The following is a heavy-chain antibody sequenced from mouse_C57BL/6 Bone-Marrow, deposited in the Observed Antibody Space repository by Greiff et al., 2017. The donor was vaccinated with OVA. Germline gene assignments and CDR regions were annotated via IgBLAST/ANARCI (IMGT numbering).Heavy chain of an antibody. CDR3: ARFGNYFDY. CDR1: GYTFTDYY. Sequence: SGPVLVKPGASVKMSCKASGYTFTDYYMNWVKQSHGKSLEWIGVINPYNGGTSYNQKFKGKATLTVDKSSSTAYMELNSLTSEDSAVYYCARFGNYFDYWGQGTTLTVSS. CDR2: INPYNGGT. V-gene: IGHV1-19*01. D-gene: IGHD1-1*01. J-gene: IGHJ2*01.